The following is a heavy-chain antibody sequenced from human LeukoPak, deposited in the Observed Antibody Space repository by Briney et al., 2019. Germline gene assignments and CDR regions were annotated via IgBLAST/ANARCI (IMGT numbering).Heavy chain of an antibody. D-gene: IGHD5-18*01. V-gene: IGHV1-69*04. CDR3: ARDQGGDTAMAIDY. J-gene: IGHJ4*02. CDR2: IIPILGIA. Sequence: SVKVSCKASGGTFSSYAISSVRQAPGHGLEWMGRIIPILGIANYAQKFQGRVTITADKSTSTAYMELSSLRSEDTAVYYCARDQGGDTAMAIDYWGQGTLVTVSS. CDR1: GGTFSSYA.